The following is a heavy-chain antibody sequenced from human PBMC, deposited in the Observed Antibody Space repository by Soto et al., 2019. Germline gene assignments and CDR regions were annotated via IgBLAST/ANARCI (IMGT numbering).Heavy chain of an antibody. CDR3: VGRLATIYNYFDS. J-gene: IGHJ4*02. Sequence: PSETLSRTCTVSGDSNSSGSHYWHWIRHRPGKCLEWSVYTSYSGSAYYSPSLKSGLTISLDTSKNQFSLKLNSVTAADTAVYYCVGRLATIYNYFDSWGQGTQVTVSS. V-gene: IGHV4-31*03. D-gene: IGHD3-3*01. CDR2: TSYSGSA. CDR1: GDSNSSGSHY.